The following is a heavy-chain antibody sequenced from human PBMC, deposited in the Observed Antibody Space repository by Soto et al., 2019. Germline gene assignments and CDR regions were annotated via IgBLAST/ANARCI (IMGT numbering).Heavy chain of an antibody. V-gene: IGHV3-74*01. CDR3: ARDPKAMTYYYYGMDV. D-gene: IGHD5-18*01. J-gene: IGHJ6*02. CDR1: GFTFSSYR. Sequence: SGGSLRLSCAASGFTFSSYRMHWVRQAPGKGLVWVSRINSDGSSTSYADSVKGRFTISRDNAKNTLYLQMNSLRAEDTAVYYCARDPKAMTYYYYGMDVWGQGTTVTVSS. CDR2: INSDGSST.